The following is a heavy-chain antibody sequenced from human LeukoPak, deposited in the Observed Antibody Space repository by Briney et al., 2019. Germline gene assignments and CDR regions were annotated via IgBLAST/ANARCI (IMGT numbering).Heavy chain of an antibody. D-gene: IGHD1/OR15-1a*01. CDR3: ARDGTGVDS. CDR1: GYTFSDYF. CDR2: INANSGGT. V-gene: IGHV1-2*02. J-gene: IGHJ4*02. Sequence: GASVKVSCKASGYTFSDYFMHWVRQAPGQGLGWMGWINANSGGTIYAQKFQGRVTMTRDTSISTAYMELSRLRSDDTAVYYCARDGTGVDSWGQGTLVIVSS.